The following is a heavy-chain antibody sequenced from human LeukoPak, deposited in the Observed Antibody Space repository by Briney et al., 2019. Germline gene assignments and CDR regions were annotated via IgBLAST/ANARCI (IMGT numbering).Heavy chain of an antibody. Sequence: GGSLRLSCAASGFTFSSNYMSWVRQAPGKGLEWVSAISGSGDVTYYADPVKGRFTIYRDNAKNTLYLQMNSLRAEDTAIYYCARDRSWDSSTYYSEYFLHWGQGSLVSVSA. CDR2: ISGSGDVT. CDR1: GFTFSSNY. CDR3: ARDRSWDSSTYYSEYFLH. D-gene: IGHD2-2*01. V-gene: IGHV3-23*01. J-gene: IGHJ1*01.